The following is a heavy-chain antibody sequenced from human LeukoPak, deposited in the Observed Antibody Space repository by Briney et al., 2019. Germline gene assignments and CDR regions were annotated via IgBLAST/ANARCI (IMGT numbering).Heavy chain of an antibody. J-gene: IGHJ6*02. CDR3: AKNPPPPPSENPYYYGMDV. D-gene: IGHD3-3*01. CDR2: ISGSGVTT. Sequence: PGGSLRLSCAASGFTVSSNYMSWVRQAPGKGLEWVSAISGSGVTTHYAGSVKGRFTISRDNSKNTVHLQMNSLRVEDTAVYYCAKNPPPPPSENPYYYGMDVWGQGTTVTVSS. CDR1: GFTVSSNY. V-gene: IGHV3-23*01.